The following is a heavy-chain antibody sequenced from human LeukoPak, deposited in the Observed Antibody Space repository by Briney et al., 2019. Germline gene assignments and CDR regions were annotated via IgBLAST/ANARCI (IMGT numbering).Heavy chain of an antibody. D-gene: IGHD3-3*01. CDR1: GGTFSSYA. V-gene: IGHV1-69*13. CDR3: ARAFWSGYIFDY. CDR2: IIPIFGTA. Sequence: GASVKVSCKASGGTFSSYAISWVRQAPGQGLECMGGIIPIFGTANYAQKFQGRVTITADESTSTAYMELSSLRFEDTAVYYCARAFWSGYIFDYWGQGTLVTVSS. J-gene: IGHJ4*02.